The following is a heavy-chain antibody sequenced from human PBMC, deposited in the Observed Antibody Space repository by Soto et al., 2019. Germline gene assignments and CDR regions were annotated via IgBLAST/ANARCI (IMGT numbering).Heavy chain of an antibody. V-gene: IGHV4-59*01. Sequence: PSGRLSLTCTVSAASFSKYYWSWIRQPPGKGLEWSGYIYFNGNTNYTPSLKRRVTISIDTSKKQISLNLTSVTDADTAVYYCASVTFGGVVLAHWGQGTLVTVSS. D-gene: IGHD3-16*01. J-gene: IGHJ4*02. CDR3: ASVTFGGVVLAH. CDR1: AASFSKYY. CDR2: IYFNGNT.